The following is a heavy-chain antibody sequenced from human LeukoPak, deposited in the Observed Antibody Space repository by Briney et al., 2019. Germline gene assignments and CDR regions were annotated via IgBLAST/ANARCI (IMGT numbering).Heavy chain of an antibody. CDR3: AKDHYGSGSYQDY. J-gene: IGHJ4*02. V-gene: IGHV3-9*01. D-gene: IGHD3-10*01. CDR2: ISWNSGSI. CDR1: GFTFDDSA. Sequence: GRSLRLSCAASGFTFDDSAMHWVRQAPGKGLEWVSGISWNSGSIAYADSVKGRFTISRDNAENSLYLQMNSLRAEDTALYYCAKDHYGSGSYQDYWGQGTLVTVSS.